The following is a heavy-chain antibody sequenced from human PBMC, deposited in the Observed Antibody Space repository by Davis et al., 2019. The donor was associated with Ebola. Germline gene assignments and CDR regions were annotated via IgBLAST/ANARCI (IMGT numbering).Heavy chain of an antibody. CDR2: ISSSSSYI. D-gene: IGHD1-1*01. Sequence: GESLKISCAASGFTFSSYSMNWVRQAPGKGLEWVSSISSSSSYIYYADSVKGRFTISRDIAKNSLYLQMNSLRDEDTAVYYCARESENWNYVDYWGQGTLVTVSS. J-gene: IGHJ4*02. CDR3: ARESENWNYVDY. V-gene: IGHV3-21*01. CDR1: GFTFSSYS.